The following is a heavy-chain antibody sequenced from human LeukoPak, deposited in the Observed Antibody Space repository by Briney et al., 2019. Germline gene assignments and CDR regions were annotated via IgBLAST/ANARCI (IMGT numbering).Heavy chain of an antibody. CDR2: IRYDGSNK. J-gene: IGHJ4*02. CDR1: GFTFSSYG. CDR3: AKEEYCSSSYFDY. Sequence: GGSLRLSCAASGFTFSSYGMHWVRQAPGKGLEWVAFIRYDGSNKYYADSVKGRFTISRDNSKNTLYLQMNSLRAEDTAVYYCAKEEYCSSSYFDYWGQGTLVTVSS. D-gene: IGHD6-6*01. V-gene: IGHV3-30*02.